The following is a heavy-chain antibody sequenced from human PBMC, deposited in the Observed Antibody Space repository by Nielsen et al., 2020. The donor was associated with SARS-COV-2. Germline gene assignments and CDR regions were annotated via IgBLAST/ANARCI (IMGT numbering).Heavy chain of an antibody. J-gene: IGHJ4*02. D-gene: IGHD4-17*01. CDR2: ISWNSGSI. CDR3: ATLPGADYGDYQANDY. V-gene: IGHV3-9*01. CDR1: GFTFDDYA. Sequence: SLKISCAASGFTFDDYAMHWARQAPGKGLEWVSGISWNSGSIGYADSVKGRFTISRDNAKNSLYLQMNSLRAEDTALYYCATLPGADYGDYQANDYWGQGTLVTVSS.